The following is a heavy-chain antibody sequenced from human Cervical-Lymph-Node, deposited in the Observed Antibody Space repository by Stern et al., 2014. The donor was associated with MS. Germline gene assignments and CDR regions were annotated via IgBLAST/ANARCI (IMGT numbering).Heavy chain of an antibody. J-gene: IGHJ4*02. CDR3: ARDFIEYSGSYIVPDY. CDR2: LSAYSGGT. CDR1: GYTFATHG. D-gene: IGHD1-26*01. V-gene: IGHV1-18*01. Sequence: QVQLVQSGAEMKQPGASVKVSCKGFGYTFATHGISWVRQAPGQGLEWMGWLSAYSGGTHYAQKLQGRATLTTDTSTNTAYMELRNLRSDDTAMYYCARDFIEYSGSYIVPDYWGQGTLVTVSS.